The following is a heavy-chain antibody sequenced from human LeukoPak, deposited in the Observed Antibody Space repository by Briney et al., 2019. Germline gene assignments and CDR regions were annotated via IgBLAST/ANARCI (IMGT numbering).Heavy chain of an antibody. V-gene: IGHV1-8*01. CDR3: ASHTYYYSSGSLAY. D-gene: IGHD3-10*01. CDR2: MNPSSGNT. Sequence: PPALVKVSCKASGYTFTSYDINSVRQATGQGPERRGWMNPSSGNTGYAQRFQGRVTMTRDTSINTAYLELSSLRSEDTAVYYCASHTYYYSSGSLAYWGQGTLVTVSS. J-gene: IGHJ4*02. CDR1: GYTFTSYD.